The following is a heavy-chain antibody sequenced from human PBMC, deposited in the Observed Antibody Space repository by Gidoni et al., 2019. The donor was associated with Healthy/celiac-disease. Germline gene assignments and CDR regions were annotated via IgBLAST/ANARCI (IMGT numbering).Heavy chain of an antibody. Sequence: QVQLQESGPGLVKPSETLSLTCTVSGGSIRSYYWSWIRQPPGKGLEWIGYIYSSGSTNYNPSLKSRVTISVDTSKNQFSLKLSSVTAADTAVYYCARLRFYDFWSGYRHYDAFDIWGQGTMVTVSS. V-gene: IGHV4-59*08. J-gene: IGHJ3*02. CDR3: ARLRFYDFWSGYRHYDAFDI. CDR1: GGSIRSYY. D-gene: IGHD3-3*01. CDR2: IYSSGST.